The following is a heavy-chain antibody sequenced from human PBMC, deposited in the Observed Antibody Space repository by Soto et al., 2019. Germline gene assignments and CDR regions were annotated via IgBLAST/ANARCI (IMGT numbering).Heavy chain of an antibody. CDR1: CYSFSSYC. CDR2: ISPYNGRT. CDR3: GRCRTDSYAMDV. Sequence: ASVKVSCKASCYSFSSYCIGWLRLVAGQGPEWMGWISPYNGRTNYAQSVKGRVVMTTDISTNTVYLELRSLRSDDSAIYYCGRCRTDSYAMDVWGQGTTVTVSS. D-gene: IGHD5-18*01. J-gene: IGHJ6*02. V-gene: IGHV1-18*01.